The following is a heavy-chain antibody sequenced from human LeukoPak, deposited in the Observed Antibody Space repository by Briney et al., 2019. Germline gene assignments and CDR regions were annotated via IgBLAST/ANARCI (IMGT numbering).Heavy chain of an antibody. V-gene: IGHV3-23*01. CDR3: VTNFDPDVD. Sequence: GGSLRLSCAASGFTFSSYSMNWVRQAPGKGLEWVSAISGSDPGTYYADSVKGRFTISRVNSRNTLYLQMNSLRAEDTAVYYCVTNFDPDVDWGQGTLVTVSS. J-gene: IGHJ4*02. CDR1: GFTFSSYS. CDR2: ISGSDPGT. D-gene: IGHD3-9*01.